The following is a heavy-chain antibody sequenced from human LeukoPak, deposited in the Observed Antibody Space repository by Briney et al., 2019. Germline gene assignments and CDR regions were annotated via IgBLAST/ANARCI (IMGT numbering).Heavy chain of an antibody. CDR3: TRGAVVVVAHFDY. Sequence: GGSLRLSCTASGFTFGDYAMSWVRQAPGKGLEWVGFIRSKAYGGTTEYAASVKDRFTISRDDSKSIAYLQMNSLKTEDTAVYYCTRGAVVVVAHFDYWGQGTLVTVSS. CDR2: IRSKAYGGTT. J-gene: IGHJ4*02. V-gene: IGHV3-49*04. D-gene: IGHD2-15*01. CDR1: GFTFGDYA.